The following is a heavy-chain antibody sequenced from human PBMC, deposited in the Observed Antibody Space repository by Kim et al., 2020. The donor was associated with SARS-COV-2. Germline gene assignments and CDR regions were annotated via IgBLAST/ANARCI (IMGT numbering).Heavy chain of an antibody. J-gene: IGHJ4*02. CDR1: GYTFTSYY. CDR3: ARDQSWRVTTLYYFDY. D-gene: IGHD4-17*01. CDR2: INPSGGST. Sequence: ASVKVSCKASGYTFTSYYMHWVRQAPGQGLEWMGIINPSGGSTSYAQKFQGRVTMTRDTSTSTVYMELSSLRSEDTAVYYCARDQSWRVTTLYYFDYWGQGTLVTVSS. V-gene: IGHV1-46*01.